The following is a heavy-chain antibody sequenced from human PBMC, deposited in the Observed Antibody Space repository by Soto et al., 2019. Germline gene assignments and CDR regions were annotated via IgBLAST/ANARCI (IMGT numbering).Heavy chain of an antibody. D-gene: IGHD2-15*01. CDR1: GFTFSSYS. V-gene: IGHV3-21*01. CDR2: ISSSSSYI. Sequence: EVQLVESGGGLVKPGGSLRLSCAPSGFTFSSYSMNWVRQAPGKGLEWVSSISSSSSYIYYADSVKGRFTISRDNAKNSLYLQMNSLRAEDTAVYYCARDTDCSGGSCYSDYYYYMDVWGKGTTVTVSS. J-gene: IGHJ6*03. CDR3: ARDTDCSGGSCYSDYYYYMDV.